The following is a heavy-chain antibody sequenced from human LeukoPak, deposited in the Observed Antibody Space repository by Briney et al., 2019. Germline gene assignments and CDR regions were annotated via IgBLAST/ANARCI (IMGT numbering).Heavy chain of an antibody. V-gene: IGHV4-59*01. D-gene: IGHD1-1*01. CDR1: GGSISSYY. CDR2: IYYSGST. J-gene: IGHJ6*02. Sequence: SETLSLTCTVSGGSISSYYWSWIRQPPRKGLEWIEYIYYSGSTNYNPSLKSRVTISVDTSKNQFSLKLSSVTAADTAVYYCAGGGGTTGTTLPFWYYGMDVWGQGTTVTVSS. CDR3: AGGGGTTGTTLPFWYYGMDV.